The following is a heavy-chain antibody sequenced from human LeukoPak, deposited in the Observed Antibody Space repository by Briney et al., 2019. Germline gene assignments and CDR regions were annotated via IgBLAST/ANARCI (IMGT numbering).Heavy chain of an antibody. CDR1: GFTFSSYA. J-gene: IGHJ3*02. Sequence: GGSLRLSCAASGFTFSSYAMSWVRQAPGKGLEWVSAISGSGGSTYYADSVKGRFTISRDNSKNTLYLQMNSLRAEDTAVYYCAKCGITIFGVVGDAFDIWGQGTMVTVSS. CDR2: ISGSGGST. V-gene: IGHV3-23*01. CDR3: AKCGITIFGVVGDAFDI. D-gene: IGHD3-3*01.